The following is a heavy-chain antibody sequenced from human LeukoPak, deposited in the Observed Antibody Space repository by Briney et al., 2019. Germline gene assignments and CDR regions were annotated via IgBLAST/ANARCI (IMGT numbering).Heavy chain of an antibody. J-gene: IGHJ4*02. CDR2: ISDTGRLS. Sequence: GGSLRLSCAASGFTFSSSAMSWVRQAPGKGLEWVAAISDTGRLSYCADSVNGRFTISRDNSKNTLSLQMNSLRAADTAVYYCAKGGLRDGYSYAYWGQGTLITVSS. D-gene: IGHD5-24*01. V-gene: IGHV3-23*01. CDR1: GFTFSSSA. CDR3: AKGGLRDGYSYAY.